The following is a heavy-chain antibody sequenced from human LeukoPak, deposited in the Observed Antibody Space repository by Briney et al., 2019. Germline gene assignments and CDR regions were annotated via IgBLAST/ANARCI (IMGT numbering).Heavy chain of an antibody. V-gene: IGHV4-59*01. J-gene: IGHJ4*02. CDR3: ARGVYSSGWYFDY. D-gene: IGHD6-19*01. CDR1: GGSISSYY. Sequence: SETLSLTCTVSGGSISSYYWSWIRQPPGKGLEWIGYIYYSGSTNYNPSLKSRVTISVDTSKNQFSLKLSSVTAVDTAVYYCARGVYSSGWYFDYWGQGTLVTVSS. CDR2: IYYSGST.